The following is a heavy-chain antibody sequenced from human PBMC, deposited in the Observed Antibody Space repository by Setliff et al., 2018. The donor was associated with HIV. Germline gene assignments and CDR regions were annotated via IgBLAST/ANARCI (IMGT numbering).Heavy chain of an antibody. CDR3: ARGWHSTSPNSYFDY. Sequence: GGSVKVSCKASGYSFTDYAMNWVRQAPGQGLEWMGWINIGNGDTKYSQDFHDRVTISRDTPATTVYMELSSLRSDDMAVYYCARGWHSTSPNSYFDYWGQGSLVTVSS. CDR1: GYSFTDYA. J-gene: IGHJ4*02. D-gene: IGHD6-6*01. CDR2: INIGNGDT. V-gene: IGHV1-3*03.